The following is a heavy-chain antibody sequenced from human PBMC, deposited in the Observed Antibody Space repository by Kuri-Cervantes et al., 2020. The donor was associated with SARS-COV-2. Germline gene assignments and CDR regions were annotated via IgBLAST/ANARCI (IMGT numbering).Heavy chain of an antibody. CDR1: GFTFDDYG. CDR2: INWNGGST. CDR3: ASDNSGSYFREGGGFDY. J-gene: IGHJ4*02. D-gene: IGHD1-26*01. Sequence: GGFLRGSCADSGFTFDDYGMSWVRQAPGKGLEWVSGINWNGGSTGYADSVKGRFTISRDNAKNSLYLQMNSLRAEDTALYYCASDNSGSYFREGGGFDYWGQGTLVTVSS. V-gene: IGHV3-20*04.